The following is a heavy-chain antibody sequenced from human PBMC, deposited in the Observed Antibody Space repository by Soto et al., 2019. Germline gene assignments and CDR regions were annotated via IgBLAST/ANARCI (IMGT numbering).Heavy chain of an antibody. V-gene: IGHV5-51*01. CDR3: VRLRREYYRAPSHYYLDY. Sequence: PGESLKISCEGSGYSFPSYWIGWVRQMPGKGLEWMAIIYPSDSDTHYSPSFEGQVTISADKSISTAYLQWNSLKASDTAMYYCVRLRREYYRAPSHYYLDYWGQGNLVTVFS. CDR2: IYPSDSDT. CDR1: GYSFPSYW. J-gene: IGHJ4*02. D-gene: IGHD3-10*01.